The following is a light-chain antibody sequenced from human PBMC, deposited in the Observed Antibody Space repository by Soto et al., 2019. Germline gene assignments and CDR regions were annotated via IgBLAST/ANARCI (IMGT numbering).Light chain of an antibody. Sequence: QSALTQPASVSGSPGQSITISCTGTSSDVGSYNLVSWYQQLPGKAPKLIIYEGDKRPSGISNRFSGSKSGTSASLAISGLRSEDEADYYCAAWDDSLSGPVFGGGTKLTVL. CDR3: AAWDDSLSGPV. CDR1: SSDVGSYNL. J-gene: IGLJ3*02. V-gene: IGLV2-14*02. CDR2: EGD.